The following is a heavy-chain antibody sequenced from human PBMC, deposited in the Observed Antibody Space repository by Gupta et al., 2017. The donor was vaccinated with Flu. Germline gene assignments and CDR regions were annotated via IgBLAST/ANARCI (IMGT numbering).Heavy chain of an antibody. CDR3: ARFRGGKWELHFDY. Sequence: EVQLVESGGGLVKPGGSLRLSCAASGFTFSSYSMNWVRQAPGKGLEWVSSISSSSSYIYYADSVKGRFTISREKAKNSLYLQMNSLRAEDTAVYYCARFRGGKWELHFDYWGQGTLVTVSS. CDR2: ISSSSSYI. V-gene: IGHV3-21*01. CDR1: GFTFSSYS. D-gene: IGHD1-26*01. J-gene: IGHJ4*02.